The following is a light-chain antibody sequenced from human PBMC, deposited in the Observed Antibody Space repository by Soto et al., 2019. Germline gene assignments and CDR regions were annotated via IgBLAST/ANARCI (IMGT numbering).Light chain of an antibody. V-gene: IGKV1-6*01. Sequence: IQMTQSPSSLSASVGDRVIITCRASQGIGSELGWYQQKPGKAPKLLIYAVSYLQTGVPSRFSGRKSGTEFTLTISSLQTEDSATYYCLQDSEYPYTFGQGTKLEI. CDR2: AVS. CDR1: QGIGSE. J-gene: IGKJ2*01. CDR3: LQDSEYPYT.